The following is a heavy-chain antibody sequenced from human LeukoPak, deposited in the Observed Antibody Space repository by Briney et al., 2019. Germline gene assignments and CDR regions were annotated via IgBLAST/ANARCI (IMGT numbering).Heavy chain of an antibody. CDR2: ISWDGCST. V-gene: IGHV3-43D*03. Sequence: GGSLRLSCAASGFIFYDYAMHWVRPAPGKGLEWGSLISWDGCSTYYADSVKGRFTISRDNSKNSLYLQMNSLRAEDTALYYCAKDIVREYSYAPGAYFDYWGQGTLVTVSS. CDR3: AKDIVREYSYAPGAYFDY. D-gene: IGHD5-18*01. CDR1: GFIFYDYA. J-gene: IGHJ4*02.